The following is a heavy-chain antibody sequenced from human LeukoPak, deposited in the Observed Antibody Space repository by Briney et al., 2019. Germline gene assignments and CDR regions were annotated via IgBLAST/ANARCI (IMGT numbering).Heavy chain of an antibody. CDR2: ISGSGGST. D-gene: IGHD3-3*01. CDR1: GFTLRIYA. J-gene: IGHJ4*02. CDR3: VKGGQRYDFWRFDY. Sequence: GGSLRLSCAASGFTLRIYAMSWVRQAPGKGLEWVSSISGSGGSTYFADSVKGRFSISRDNSKNTLFLQMNSLRDEETAVYYCVKGGQRYDFWRFDYWGQGTLVTVSS. V-gene: IGHV3-23*01.